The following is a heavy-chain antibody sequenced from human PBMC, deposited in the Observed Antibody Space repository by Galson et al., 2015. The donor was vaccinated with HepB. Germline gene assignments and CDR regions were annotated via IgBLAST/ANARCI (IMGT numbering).Heavy chain of an antibody. CDR2: IDPSDSHT. Sequence: QSGAEVKKPGESLRISCKGSGYSFTSHWINWVRQMPGKGLEWMGRIDPSDSHTNYRPSFKGHVTISLDKSISTAYLQWSSLKASDTAMYYCARRFAAARRKGMDVWGQGTTVTVSS. CDR1: GYSFTSHW. J-gene: IGHJ6*02. D-gene: IGHD6-13*01. CDR3: ARRFAAARRKGMDV. V-gene: IGHV5-10-1*01.